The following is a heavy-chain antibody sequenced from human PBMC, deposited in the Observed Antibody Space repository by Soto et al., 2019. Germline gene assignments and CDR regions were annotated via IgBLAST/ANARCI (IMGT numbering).Heavy chain of an antibody. CDR2: IYYSGST. J-gene: IGHJ6*02. CDR3: ARGGALWFGELGGMDI. V-gene: IGHV4-31*03. D-gene: IGHD3-10*01. CDR1: GGSISSGGYY. Sequence: QVQLQESGPGLVKPSQTLSLTCTVSGGSISSGGYYWSWIRQHPGKGLEWIGYIYYSGSTYYNPSLKSRVTLSGNSSKAQFPLKLSPGTAADPAGDYWARGGALWFGELGGMDIWGQGTTVTVSS.